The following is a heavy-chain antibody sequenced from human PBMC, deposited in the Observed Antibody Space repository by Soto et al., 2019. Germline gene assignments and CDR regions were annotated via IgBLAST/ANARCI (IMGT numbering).Heavy chain of an antibody. CDR3: ARVGNYGSGSPHYYYYYLAV. Sequence: SETLSLTCAVYGGSFSGYYWSWIRQPPGKGLEWIGEINHSGSTNYNPSLKSRVTISVDTSKNQFSLKLSSVTAADTAVYYCARVGNYGSGSPHYYYYYLAVWGKGTTVTVSS. V-gene: IGHV4-34*01. D-gene: IGHD3-10*01. CDR2: INHSGST. J-gene: IGHJ6*03. CDR1: GGSFSGYY.